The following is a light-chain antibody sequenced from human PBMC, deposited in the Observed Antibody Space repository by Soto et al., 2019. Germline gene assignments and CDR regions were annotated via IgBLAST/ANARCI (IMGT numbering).Light chain of an antibody. CDR3: QSYDSSLTTFV. J-gene: IGLJ1*01. V-gene: IGLV1-40*01. CDR1: SSNLGAHYD. Sequence: QSVLTQPPSVSGAPGQRVTISCTVTSSNLGAHYDVHWYQQLPGITPKLLIYGNTKRPSGVPDRFSGSKSGTSASLAITGLQPEDEADYYCQSYDSSLTTFVFGTGTKVTVL. CDR2: GNT.